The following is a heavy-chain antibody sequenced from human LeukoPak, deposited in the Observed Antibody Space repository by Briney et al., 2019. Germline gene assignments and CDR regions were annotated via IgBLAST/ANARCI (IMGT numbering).Heavy chain of an antibody. V-gene: IGHV1-2*04. CDR2: INPNSGGT. CDR1: GYTFTSYY. Sequence: ASVKVSCKASGYTFTSYYMHWVRQAPGQGLEWMGWINPNSGGTNYAQKFQGWVTMTRDTSISTAYMELSRLRSDDTAVYYCARALPAAVYYYYGMDVWGQGTTVTVSS. D-gene: IGHD2-2*01. CDR3: ARALPAAVYYYYGMDV. J-gene: IGHJ6*02.